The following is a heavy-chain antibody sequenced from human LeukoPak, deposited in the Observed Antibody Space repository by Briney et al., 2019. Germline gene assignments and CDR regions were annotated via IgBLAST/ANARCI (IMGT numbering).Heavy chain of an antibody. J-gene: IGHJ4*02. V-gene: IGHV1-2*06. D-gene: IGHD2-2*01. CDR2: INPNSGDT. Sequence: ASLKVFCKASGYTFTGYHMHWVRQAPGQGLEWMGQINPNSGDTNYAQKFQGRVTMTRDTSISTAYMELSRLRSDDTAVYYCARNYCSSTSGLFDYWGQGTLVTVSS. CDR1: GYTFTGYH. CDR3: ARNYCSSTSGLFDY.